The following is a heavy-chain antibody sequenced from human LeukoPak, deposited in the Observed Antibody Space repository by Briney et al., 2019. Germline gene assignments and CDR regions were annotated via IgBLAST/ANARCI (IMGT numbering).Heavy chain of an antibody. CDR3: ARDLEAGGPRDY. Sequence: SVNVSCKASGGTFSSYAISWVRQAPGQGLEWMGGIIPIFGTANYAQKFQGRVTITADESTSTAYMELSSLRSEDTAVYYCARDLEAGGPRDYWGQGTLVTVSS. V-gene: IGHV1-69*01. CDR2: IIPIFGTA. J-gene: IGHJ4*02. D-gene: IGHD3-16*01. CDR1: GGTFSSYA.